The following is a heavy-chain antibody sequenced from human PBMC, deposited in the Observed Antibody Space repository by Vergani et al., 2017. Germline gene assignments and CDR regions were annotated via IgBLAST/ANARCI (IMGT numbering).Heavy chain of an antibody. CDR2: IYHDGTT. J-gene: IGHJ4*02. D-gene: IGHD2-21*02. V-gene: IGHV4-30-4*08. CDR3: ARVMTAVTNPLFHS. CDR1: GEPISSGDYY. Sequence: QVQLQESGPGLVKPSQTLSLTCVVSGEPISSGDYYWSWVRQTPEKGLEWIGYIYHDGTTYYHPSLKSRVIISVETSKNQLSLNLISVTATDTAVYYCARVMTAVTNPLFHSWGQGLVVTVSS.